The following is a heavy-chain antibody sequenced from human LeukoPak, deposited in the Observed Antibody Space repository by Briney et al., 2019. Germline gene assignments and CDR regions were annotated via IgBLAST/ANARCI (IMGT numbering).Heavy chain of an antibody. CDR3: ARVGSGYYLEY. CDR2: VSTGSNYI. J-gene: IGHJ4*02. Sequence: GGSLRLSCAASGFTFSSYSMNWVRQAPGKGLEWVSSVSTGSNYIYYADSVKGRFTISRDNAKNSLYLQMNSLRVEDTAVYYCARVGSGYYLEYWGQGTLVTVSS. V-gene: IGHV3-21*01. D-gene: IGHD3-22*01. CDR1: GFTFSSYS.